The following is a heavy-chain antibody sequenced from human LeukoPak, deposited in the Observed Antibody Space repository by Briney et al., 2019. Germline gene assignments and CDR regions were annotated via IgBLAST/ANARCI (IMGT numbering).Heavy chain of an antibody. J-gene: IGHJ6*02. V-gene: IGHV3-48*04. CDR1: GFTFSSYS. CDR2: ITSGSTTI. CDR3: ARDWRYSSSSRDYYGMDV. D-gene: IGHD6-6*01. Sequence: GGSLRLSYAASGFTFSSYSMNWVRQAPGKGLEWVSYITSGSTTIYYADSVKGRFTISRDNAKNSLYLQMNSLRAEDTAVYYRARDWRYSSSSRDYYGMDVWGQGTTVTVSS.